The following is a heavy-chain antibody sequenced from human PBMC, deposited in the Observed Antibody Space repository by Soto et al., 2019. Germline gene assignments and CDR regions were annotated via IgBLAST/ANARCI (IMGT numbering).Heavy chain of an antibody. V-gene: IGHV3-30-3*01. J-gene: IGHJ4*02. CDR1: GFTFSSYA. D-gene: IGHD3-10*01. CDR3: ARDFGY. CDR2: ISYDGSNK. Sequence: GGSLSLSCAASGFTFSSYAMHWVRQAPGKGLEWVAVISYDGSNKYYADSVKGRFTISRDNSKNTLYLQVNSLRAEDTAVYYCARDFGYWGQGTLVTVSS.